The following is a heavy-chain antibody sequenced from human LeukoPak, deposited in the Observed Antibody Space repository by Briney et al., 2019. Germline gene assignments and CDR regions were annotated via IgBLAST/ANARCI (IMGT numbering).Heavy chain of an antibody. CDR3: ARDGPSSGMDV. J-gene: IGHJ6*04. Sequence: SETLSLTCTVSGGSISSSSYYWGWIRQPPGKGLEWIGSIYYSGSTYYNPSLKSRVTISVDTSKNQFSLKLSSVTAADTAVYYCARDGPSSGMDVWGKGTTVTVSS. CDR2: IYYSGST. D-gene: IGHD3-10*01. V-gene: IGHV4-39*07. CDR1: GGSISSSSYY.